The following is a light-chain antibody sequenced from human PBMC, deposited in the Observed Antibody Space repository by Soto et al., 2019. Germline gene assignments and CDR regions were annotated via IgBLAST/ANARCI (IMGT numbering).Light chain of an antibody. J-gene: IGKJ4*01. V-gene: IGKV1-5*03. Sequence: DIQMTQSHSSLSASVGDRVTITCRASQSISSWLAWYQQKPGKAPNLLIYKASSLESGVPSRFSGSGSGTEFTLTISSLQPDDFAPYYCQQYNSYPLTFGGGTKEEIK. CDR3: QQYNSYPLT. CDR1: QSISSW. CDR2: KAS.